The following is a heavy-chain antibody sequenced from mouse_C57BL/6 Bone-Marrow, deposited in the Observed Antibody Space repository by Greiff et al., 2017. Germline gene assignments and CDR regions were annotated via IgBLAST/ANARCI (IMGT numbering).Heavy chain of an antibody. CDR2: INPYNGGT. CDR3: ARRRIYDS. D-gene: IGHD2-3*01. Sequence: VHVKQSGPVLVKPGASVKMSCKASGYTFTDYYMNWVKQSHGKSLEWIGVINPYNGGTSYNQKFKGKATLTVDKSSSTAYMELNSLTSEDSAVYYCARRRIYDSWGQGTTLTVSS. J-gene: IGHJ2*01. V-gene: IGHV1-19*01. CDR1: GYTFTDYY.